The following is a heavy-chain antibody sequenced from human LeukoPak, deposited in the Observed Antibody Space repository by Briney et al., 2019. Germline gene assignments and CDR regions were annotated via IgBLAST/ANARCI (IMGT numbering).Heavy chain of an antibody. J-gene: IGHJ6*03. CDR3: AKDTSAWWYHRAYMNV. CDR1: GFTFSNYA. CDR2: ISGSGDTT. D-gene: IGHD2-15*01. V-gene: IGHV3-23*01. Sequence: PGGSPRLSCAAFGFTFSNYAMSWVRQAPGGGLEWVSAISGSGDTTFHADSVKGRFTTSRDNSKNTLSLQMSGLRVEDSAVYFCAKDTSAWWYHRAYMNVWGTGTTVTVSS.